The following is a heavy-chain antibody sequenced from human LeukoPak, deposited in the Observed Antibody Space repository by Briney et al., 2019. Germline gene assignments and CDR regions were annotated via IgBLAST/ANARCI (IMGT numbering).Heavy chain of an antibody. V-gene: IGHV3-49*04. CDR3: TTQLRWELRRSDAFDI. Sequence: PGGSLRLSCTPSGLSFGDYGMSWVRQAPGKGLEWVSFIQSKTYGEGTMYAASVRGRFTISRDDSKNTLYLQMNSLKTEDTAVYYCTTQLRWELRRSDAFDIWGQGTMVTVSS. CDR2: IQSKTYGEGT. D-gene: IGHD1-26*01. J-gene: IGHJ3*02. CDR1: GLSFGDYG.